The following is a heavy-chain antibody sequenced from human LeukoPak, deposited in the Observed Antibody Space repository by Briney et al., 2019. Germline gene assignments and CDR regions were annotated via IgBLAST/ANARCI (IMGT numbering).Heavy chain of an antibody. V-gene: IGHV5-51*01. Sequence: GASLKISCKGSGYVFTSYWIGWVRQMPGKGLEWMGIIYPGDSDAAYSPSFQGQVTISADKSISTAYLQWSGLKASDTAMYYCARHTRYCSGGGCSFDYFDYWGQGTLVTVSS. J-gene: IGHJ4*02. CDR3: ARHTRYCSGGGCSFDYFDY. D-gene: IGHD2-15*01. CDR2: IYPGDSDA. CDR1: GYVFTSYW.